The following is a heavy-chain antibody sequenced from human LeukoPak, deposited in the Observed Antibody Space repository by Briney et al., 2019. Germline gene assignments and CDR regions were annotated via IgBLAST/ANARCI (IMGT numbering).Heavy chain of an antibody. V-gene: IGHV4-4*02. CDR1: GDSITSSNW. D-gene: IGHD4-17*01. J-gene: IGHJ6*03. CDR2: IYHSGST. CDR3: ARANDYGDPLPRYMDV. Sequence: SETLSLTCAVSGDSITSSNWWSWVRQPPEKGLEWIGGIYHSGSTNYNPSLKSRVTISVDKSKNQFSLKVNSVTAADTAVYYCARANDYGDPLPRYMDVWGKGTTVAVSS.